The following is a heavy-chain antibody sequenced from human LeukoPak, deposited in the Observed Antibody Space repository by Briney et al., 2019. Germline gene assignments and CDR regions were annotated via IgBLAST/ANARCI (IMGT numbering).Heavy chain of an antibody. J-gene: IGHJ4*02. D-gene: IGHD5-24*01. CDR1: GFTFSTYS. CDR3: ARVGERAFHLWPEIDY. CDR2: ISSSSSYI. V-gene: IGHV3-21*01. Sequence: GGSLRLSCAASGFTFSTYSMNWVRQAPGKGLEWVSSISSSSSYIYYADSVKGRFTISRDDAKKSLYLQMNSLRAEDTAVYYCARVGERAFHLWPEIDYWGQGTLVTVSS.